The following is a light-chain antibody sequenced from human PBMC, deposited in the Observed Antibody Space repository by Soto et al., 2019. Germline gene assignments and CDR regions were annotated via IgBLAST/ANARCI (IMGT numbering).Light chain of an antibody. J-gene: IGKJ1*01. V-gene: IGKV3-11*01. Sequence: EVVLTQSPATLSLSPGDRVALSCKASQSVHNFLAWYQQKPGQAPRLLIYGASNRAAGIPARFSGSGSGTDFTLTINSLEPEDFAVYYCQQYVTSPWAFGQGTKVDIK. CDR3: QQYVTSPWA. CDR1: QSVHNF. CDR2: GAS.